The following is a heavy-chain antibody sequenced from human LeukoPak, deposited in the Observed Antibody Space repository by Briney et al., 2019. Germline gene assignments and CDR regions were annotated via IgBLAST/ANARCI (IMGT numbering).Heavy chain of an antibody. V-gene: IGHV4-31*03. CDR1: GGSISSGGYY. Sequence: PSQTLSLTCTVSGGSISSGGYYWSWIRQHPGKGLEWIGYIYYSGSTYYNPSLKSRVTISVDTSKNQFSLKLSSVTAADTAVYYCATTYYLNPCSSSNYYGMDVWGQGTAVRLSS. CDR3: ATTYYLNPCSSSNYYGMDV. J-gene: IGHJ6*02. D-gene: IGHD2-2*01. CDR2: IYYSGST.